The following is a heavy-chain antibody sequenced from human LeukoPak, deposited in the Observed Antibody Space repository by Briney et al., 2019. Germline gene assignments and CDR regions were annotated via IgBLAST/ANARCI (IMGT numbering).Heavy chain of an antibody. J-gene: IGHJ1*01. CDR1: GGSFSGYY. D-gene: IGHD1-26*01. V-gene: IGHV4-38-2*01. Sequence: SETLSLTCAVYGGSFSGYYWGWIRQPPGKGLEFIGSVYHGGNTYYGASLKSRVTISLDTSKNQFSLRLSSVTAADTAVYYCARSYSGSFLYWGQGSLVTVSS. CDR2: VYHGGNT. CDR3: ARSYSGSFLY.